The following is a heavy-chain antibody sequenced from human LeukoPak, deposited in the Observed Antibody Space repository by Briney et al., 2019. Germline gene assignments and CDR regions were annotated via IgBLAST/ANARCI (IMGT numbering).Heavy chain of an antibody. CDR1: GFTFSSYS. J-gene: IGHJ4*02. D-gene: IGHD4-17*01. Sequence: GGSLRLFCAASGFTFSSYSMNWVRQAPGKGLEWVSSISSSSSYIYYADSLKGRFTISRDNAKNSLYLQMNSLRAEDTAVYYCAREISSLTTVTTSAHFDYWGQGTLVTVSS. CDR2: ISSSSSYI. V-gene: IGHV3-21*01. CDR3: AREISSLTTVTTSAHFDY.